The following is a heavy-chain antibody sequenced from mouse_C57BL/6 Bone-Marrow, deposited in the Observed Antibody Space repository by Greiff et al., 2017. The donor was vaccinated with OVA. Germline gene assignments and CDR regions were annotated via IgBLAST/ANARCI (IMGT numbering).Heavy chain of an antibody. CDR2: IDPENGDT. V-gene: IGHV14-4*01. J-gene: IGHJ3*01. Sequence: EVKLMESGAELVRPGASVKLSCTASGFNIKDDYMHWVKQRPEQGLEWIGWIDPENGDTEYASKFQGKATITADTSSNTAYLQLSSLTSEDTAVYYCTLWLRRAYWGQGTLVTVSA. D-gene: IGHD2-2*01. CDR3: TLWLRRAY. CDR1: GFNIKDDY.